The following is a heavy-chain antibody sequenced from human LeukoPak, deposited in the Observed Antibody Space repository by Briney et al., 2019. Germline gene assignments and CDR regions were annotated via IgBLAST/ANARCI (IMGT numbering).Heavy chain of an antibody. D-gene: IGHD5-24*01. V-gene: IGHV4-39*07. CDR1: GGSISSSSYY. CDR3: ARDIRVEMATIFSFDI. Sequence: SETLSLTCTVSGGSISSSSYYWGWIRQPPGKGLEWIGSIYYSGSTYYNPSLKSRVTISVDTSKNQFSLKLSSVTAADTAVYYCARDIRVEMATIFSFDIWGQGTMVTVSS. J-gene: IGHJ3*02. CDR2: IYYSGST.